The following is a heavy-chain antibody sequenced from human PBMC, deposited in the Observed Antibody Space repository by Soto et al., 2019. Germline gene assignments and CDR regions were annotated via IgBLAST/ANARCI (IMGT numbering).Heavy chain of an antibody. CDR3: ATITYYYGSGSYYSLDY. D-gene: IGHD3-10*01. CDR2: IYYSGSS. V-gene: IGHV4-31*03. Sequence: SETLSLTCTVFGGSVNSGGYYWTWIRQRPGKGLEWIGYIYYSGSSYYNPSLKSRVTLSLDTSKNQFSLKLSSVTAADTAVYYCATITYYYGSGSYYSLDYWGQGTMVTVSS. CDR1: GGSVNSGGYY. J-gene: IGHJ4*02.